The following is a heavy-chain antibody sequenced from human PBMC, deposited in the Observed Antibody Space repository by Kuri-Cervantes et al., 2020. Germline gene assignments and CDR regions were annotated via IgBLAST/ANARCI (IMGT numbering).Heavy chain of an antibody. V-gene: IGHV3-66*02. D-gene: IGHD3-22*01. CDR1: GFTFSTYN. J-gene: IGHJ4*02. CDR2: IYSGGST. CDR3: ARVYSSGPFDY. Sequence: GESLKISCAASGFTFSTYNINWVRQAPGKGLEWVSVIYSGGSTYYADSVKGRFTISRDNSKNTLYLQMNSLRAEDTAVYYCARVYSSGPFDYWGQGTLVTGAS.